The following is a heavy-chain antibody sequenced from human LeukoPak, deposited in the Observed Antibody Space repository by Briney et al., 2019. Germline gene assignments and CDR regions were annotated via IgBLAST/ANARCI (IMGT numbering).Heavy chain of an antibody. J-gene: IGHJ4*02. CDR2: ISSASTYT. D-gene: IGHD3-10*01. V-gene: IGHV3-11*06. CDR1: GFIFSDYY. CDR3: AREIFGSGSYPDF. Sequence: GGSLRLSCAASGFIFSDYYMTWIRQAPGKGLEWISSISSASTYTNYADSVKGRFTVSRDNAKNSVYLQMNDLRPEDTAVYYCAREIFGSGSYPDFWGQGTLVTVSS.